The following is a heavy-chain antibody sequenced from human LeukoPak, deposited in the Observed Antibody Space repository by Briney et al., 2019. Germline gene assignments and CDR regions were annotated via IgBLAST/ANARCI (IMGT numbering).Heavy chain of an antibody. J-gene: IGHJ3*02. CDR2: ISSSSSYI. CDR3: ARERAYYYGSGSYDAFDI. Sequence: GGSLRLSCAASGFALSSYAMNWVRQAPGKGLEWVSSISSSSSYIYYADSVKGRFTISRDNAKNSLYLQMNSLRAEDTAVYYCARERAYYYGSGSYDAFDIWGQGTMVTVSS. V-gene: IGHV3-21*01. D-gene: IGHD3-10*01. CDR1: GFALSSYA.